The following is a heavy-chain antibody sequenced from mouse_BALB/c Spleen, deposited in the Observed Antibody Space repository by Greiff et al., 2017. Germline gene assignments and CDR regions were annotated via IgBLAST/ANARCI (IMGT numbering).Heavy chain of an antibody. J-gene: IGHJ4*01. CDR3: ARSAAPYAMDY. CDR1: GYNFTSYW. D-gene: IGHD6-1*01. CDR2: IYPGSGST. V-gene: IGHV1-55*01. Sequence: QVQLQQPGAELVKPGTSVKLSCKASGYNFTSYWINWVKLRPGQGLEWIGDIYPGSGSTNYNEKFKSKATLTVDTSSSTAYMQLSSLASEDSALYYCARSAAPYAMDYWGQGTSGTVSS.